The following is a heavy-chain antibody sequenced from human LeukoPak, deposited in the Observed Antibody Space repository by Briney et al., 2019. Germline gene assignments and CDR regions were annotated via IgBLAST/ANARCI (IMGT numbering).Heavy chain of an antibody. CDR1: GFTFSRNA. D-gene: IGHD3-10*01. CDR2: ISGDGDST. CDR3: ARDGDEGLPFDY. J-gene: IGHJ4*02. V-gene: IGHV3-64*01. Sequence: GGSLRLSCAASGFTFSRNAMHWVRQAPGKGLEYVSGISGDGDSTYYANSVKGRFTISRDNSKNTLSLQMGSLRVEDMAVYYCARDGDEGLPFDYWGQGTLVTVSS.